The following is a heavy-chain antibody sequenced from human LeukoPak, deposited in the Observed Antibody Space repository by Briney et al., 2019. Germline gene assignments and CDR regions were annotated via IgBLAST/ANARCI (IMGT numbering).Heavy chain of an antibody. CDR1: GYSISSGYY. J-gene: IGHJ4*02. Sequence: SETLSLTCTVSGYSISSGYYWGWIRQPPGKGLEWIGSIYHSGSTYYNPSLKSRVTMSVDTSKNQFSLKLSSVTVADTAVYYCARKVTDHWGQGTLITASS. V-gene: IGHV4-38-2*02. CDR3: ARKVTDH. CDR2: IYHSGST. D-gene: IGHD2-21*02.